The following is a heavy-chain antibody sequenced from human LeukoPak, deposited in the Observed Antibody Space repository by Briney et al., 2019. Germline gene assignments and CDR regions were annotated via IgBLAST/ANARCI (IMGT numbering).Heavy chain of an antibody. Sequence: ASVKVSCKASGYTFSSYGIRWVRQAPGQGLEWMGWISAYNGNTNYAQKLQGRVTMTTDTSTSTAYMELRSLRSDDTAVYYCARVSPPYDSSLGYFDYWGQGTLVTVSS. CDR3: ARVSPPYDSSLGYFDY. V-gene: IGHV1-18*01. CDR1: GYTFSSYG. CDR2: ISAYNGNT. J-gene: IGHJ4*02. D-gene: IGHD3-22*01.